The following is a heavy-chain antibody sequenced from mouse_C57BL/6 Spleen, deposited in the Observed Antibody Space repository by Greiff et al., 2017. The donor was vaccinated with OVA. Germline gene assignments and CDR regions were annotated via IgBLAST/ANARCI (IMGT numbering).Heavy chain of an antibody. CDR1: GYTFTSYW. V-gene: IGHV1-64*01. Sequence: QVQLQQPGAELVKPGASVKLSCKASGYTFTSYWMHWVKQRPGQGLEWIGMIHPNSGSTNYNEKFKSKATLTVDKSSSTAYMQLSSLTSEDSAVYYCARDDDYHGYYFDYWGQGTTLTVSS. D-gene: IGHD2-4*01. CDR3: ARDDDYHGYYFDY. CDR2: IHPNSGST. J-gene: IGHJ2*01.